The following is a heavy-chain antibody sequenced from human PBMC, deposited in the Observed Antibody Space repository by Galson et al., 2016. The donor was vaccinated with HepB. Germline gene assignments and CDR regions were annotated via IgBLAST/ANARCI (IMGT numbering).Heavy chain of an antibody. J-gene: IGHJ6*02. V-gene: IGHV3-48*04. CDR2: ISSSSTI. D-gene: IGHD2-15*01. CDR3: ARERGYCSGGDCYSAYYGMDV. CDR1: GFTFSSYS. Sequence: SLRLSCAASGFTFSSYSMNWVRQAPGKGLEWVSYISSSSTIYYADSVKGRFTISRDNAKNSLYLQMNSLRAEDTAVYYCARERGYCSGGDCYSAYYGMDVWGLGTTVTVSS.